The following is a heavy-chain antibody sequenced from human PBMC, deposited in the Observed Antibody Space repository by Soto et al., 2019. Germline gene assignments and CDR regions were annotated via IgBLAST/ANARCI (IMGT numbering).Heavy chain of an antibody. CDR3: ASDSHCNGGNCPMGGFDM. D-gene: IGHD2-15*01. V-gene: IGHV5-51*01. J-gene: IGHJ3*02. CDR2: IYPGNSNT. Sequence: GESLTISCTRAGYGFGLHWVAWLRQMPGKGLEWVGIIYPGNSNTMYSPSFQGQVTISADTALSTTYLQWDTLKPSGTAIYFCASDSHCNGGNCPMGGFDMWGQGTMVPFPS. CDR1: GYGFGLHW.